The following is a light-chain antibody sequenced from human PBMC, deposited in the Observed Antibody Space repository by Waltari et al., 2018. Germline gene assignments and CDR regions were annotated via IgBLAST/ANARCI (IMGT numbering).Light chain of an antibody. V-gene: IGKV1-5*03. CDR1: ESISSW. Sequence: DIQMTPFPSTLSASVGDTVTITCRASESISSWWAWYQQKPGKGPKLLIYTTSNLGTGVPSRFSGRGSGTQFTLTINSLQPDDVATYYCQHYISSPWTFGQGTKVEIK. CDR2: TTS. J-gene: IGKJ1*01. CDR3: QHYISSPWT.